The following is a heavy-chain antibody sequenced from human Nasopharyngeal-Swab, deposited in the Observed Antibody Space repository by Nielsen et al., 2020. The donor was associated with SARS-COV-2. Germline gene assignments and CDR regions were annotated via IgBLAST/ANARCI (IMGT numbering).Heavy chain of an antibody. CDR2: IWYDGSNK. CDR1: GFTFSSYG. D-gene: IGHD2-2*01. J-gene: IGHJ6*03. Sequence: GGSLRLSCAASGFTFSSYGMHWVRQAPGKGLEWVAAIWYDGSNKYYADSVKGRFTISRDNSKNTLYLQMNSLRAEDTAVYYCARDRCSSTSCYYYYYMDVWGKGTTVTVSS. V-gene: IGHV3-33*01. CDR3: ARDRCSSTSCYYYYYMDV.